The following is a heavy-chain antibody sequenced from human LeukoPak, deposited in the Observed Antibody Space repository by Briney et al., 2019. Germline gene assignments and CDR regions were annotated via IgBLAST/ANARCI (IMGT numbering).Heavy chain of an antibody. Sequence: ASVKVSCKASGGTFTSYAISWVRQAPGQGLEWMGGIIPIFGTANYAQKFQGRVTITADESTSTAYMELSSLRSEDTAVYYCAREYDFWSGFIPGPFYYGMDVWGQGTTVTVSS. CDR3: AREYDFWSGFIPGPFYYGMDV. D-gene: IGHD3-3*01. CDR1: GGTFTSYA. J-gene: IGHJ6*02. CDR2: IIPIFGTA. V-gene: IGHV1-69*13.